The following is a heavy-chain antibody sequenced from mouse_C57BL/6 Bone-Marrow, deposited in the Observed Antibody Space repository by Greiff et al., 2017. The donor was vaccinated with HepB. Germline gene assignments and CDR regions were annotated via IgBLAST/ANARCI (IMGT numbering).Heavy chain of an antibody. J-gene: IGHJ3*01. D-gene: IGHD6-1*01. CDR1: GYTFTDYY. CDR3: AREEPHTFAY. V-gene: IGHV1-19*01. Sequence: EVKLQESGPVLVKPGASVKMSCKASGYTFTDYYMNWVKQSHGKSLEWIGVINPYNGGTSYNQKFKGKATLTVDKSSSTAYMELNSLTSEDSAVYYCAREEPHTFAYWGQGTLVTVSA. CDR2: INPYNGGT.